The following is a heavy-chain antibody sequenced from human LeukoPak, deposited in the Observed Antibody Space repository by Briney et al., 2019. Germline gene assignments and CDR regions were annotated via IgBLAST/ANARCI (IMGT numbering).Heavy chain of an antibody. J-gene: IGHJ6*02. CDR3: ARGPTTVTAIYYYYGMDV. CDR2: INSDGSST. D-gene: IGHD4-11*01. Sequence: PGGSLRLSCAASGFTFSSYWMHWVRQAPGKGLVWVSRINSDGSSTSYADSVKGRFTISRDNAKNTLYLQMNSLRAEDTAVYYCARGPTTVTAIYYYYGMDVWGQGTTVTVSS. CDR1: GFTFSSYW. V-gene: IGHV3-74*01.